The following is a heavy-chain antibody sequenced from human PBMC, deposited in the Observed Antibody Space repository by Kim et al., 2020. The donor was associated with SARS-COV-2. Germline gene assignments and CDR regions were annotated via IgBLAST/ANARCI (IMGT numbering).Heavy chain of an antibody. Sequence: GGSLRLSCAASGFTFSSYWMSWVRQAPGKGLEWVASVKQDESEKYYVDSVKGRFTISRDNAENSLYLQMNSLRAEDTAVYYCARGHSGMYHLYFDYWGQGTLVTVSP. CDR1: GFTFSSYW. CDR2: VKQDESEK. CDR3: ARGHSGMYHLYFDY. D-gene: IGHD1-26*01. J-gene: IGHJ4*02. V-gene: IGHV3-7*03.